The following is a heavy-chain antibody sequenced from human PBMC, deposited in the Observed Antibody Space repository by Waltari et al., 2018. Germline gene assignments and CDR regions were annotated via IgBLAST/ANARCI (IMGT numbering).Heavy chain of an antibody. CDR1: AFTFNIYT. CDR3: ARHLRPYCVGDCYSGLAY. Sequence: EVHLVESGGGFVQPGGSLRLSCAASAFTFNIYTMHWVRQAPGKGLEWIAYISSSSSAIYHADSVEGRFTISRDNAKNSLYLQMSSLRAEDTAVYYCARHLRPYCVGDCYSGLAYWGQGTLVTVSS. D-gene: IGHD2-21*01. V-gene: IGHV3-48*04. CDR2: ISSSSSAI. J-gene: IGHJ4*02.